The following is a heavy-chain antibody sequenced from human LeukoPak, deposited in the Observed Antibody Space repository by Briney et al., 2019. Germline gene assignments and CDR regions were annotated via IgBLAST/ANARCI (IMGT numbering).Heavy chain of an antibody. Sequence: SETLSLTCTVSGGSISSYYWSWIRQPPGKGLEWIGCIYYSGSTNYNPSLKSRVTISVDTSKNQFSLKLNTVTAADTAVYYCARLTPSDSSSWYWYFGLWGRGTLVTVSS. J-gene: IGHJ2*01. D-gene: IGHD6-13*01. V-gene: IGHV4-59*08. CDR3: ARLTPSDSSSWYWYFGL. CDR1: GGSISSYY. CDR2: IYYSGST.